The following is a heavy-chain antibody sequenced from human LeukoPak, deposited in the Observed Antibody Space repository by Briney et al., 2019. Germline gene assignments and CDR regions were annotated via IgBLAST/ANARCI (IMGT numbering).Heavy chain of an antibody. V-gene: IGHV1-46*01. CDR3: ARGPYYYDSSGMRFDY. Sequence: GASVKVSCKASGYTFTSYYMHWVRQAPGQGLEWMGIINPSGGSTSYAQKFQGRVTMTSDMSTSTVYMELSSLRSEDTAVYYCARGPYYYDSSGMRFDYWGQGTLVTVSS. CDR1: GYTFTSYY. CDR2: INPSGGST. D-gene: IGHD3-22*01. J-gene: IGHJ4*02.